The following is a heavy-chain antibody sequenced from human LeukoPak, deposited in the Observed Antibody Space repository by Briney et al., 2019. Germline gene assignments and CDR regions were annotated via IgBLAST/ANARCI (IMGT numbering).Heavy chain of an antibody. D-gene: IGHD3-22*01. Sequence: SETLSLTCTVSGGSVSSSHYWDWIRQPPGKGLEWIGSIYYGGSTYYNASLRSRVTTSVDTSKNQFSLKLSSVTAADTAVYYCAKSTYYYDTFVNAFDLWGQGTVVTVSS. CDR3: AKSTYYYDTFVNAFDL. CDR1: GGSVSSSHY. CDR2: IYYGGST. J-gene: IGHJ3*01. V-gene: IGHV4-39*07.